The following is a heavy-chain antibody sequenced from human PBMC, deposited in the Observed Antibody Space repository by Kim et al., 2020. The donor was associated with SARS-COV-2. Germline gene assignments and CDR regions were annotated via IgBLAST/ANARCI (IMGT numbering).Heavy chain of an antibody. CDR1: GYSFTSYW. CDR3: ARVAIAAAFSVLGFDP. V-gene: IGHV5-10-1*01. CDR2: IDPSDSYT. D-gene: IGHD6-13*01. Sequence: GESLKISCKGSGYSFTSYWISWVRQMPGKGLEWMGRIDPSDSYTNYSPSFQGHVTISADKSISTAYLHWSSLKASDTAMYYCARVAIAAAFSVLGFDPWGQGTLVTVSS. J-gene: IGHJ5*02.